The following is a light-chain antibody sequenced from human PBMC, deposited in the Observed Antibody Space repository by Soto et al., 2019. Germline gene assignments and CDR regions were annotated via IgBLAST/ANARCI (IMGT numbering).Light chain of an antibody. CDR1: ENINSN. Sequence: TLLTQSPVTLSVSPGERATLSCRASENINSNLAWYQQKPGQAPRLLIYGVSTRATGAPARFSGSGSGTEFTLTISSLQSEDFAVYYCQQYDKWRTFGQGTKVEVK. J-gene: IGKJ1*01. CDR2: GVS. V-gene: IGKV3-15*01. CDR3: QQYDKWRT.